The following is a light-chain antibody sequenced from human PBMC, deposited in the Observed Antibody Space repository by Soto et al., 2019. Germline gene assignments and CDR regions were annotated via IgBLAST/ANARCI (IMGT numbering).Light chain of an antibody. CDR2: DAS. Sequence: EIVLTQSPAILSMSPGERATLSCRASQSVSSYFAWYQQKPGQAPRLLIYDASNRATGVPARFSGSGSGTDFPLTISSLEPADFAVYYCQQRRYWPVTFGQGTKVEIK. J-gene: IGKJ1*01. CDR1: QSVSSY. CDR3: QQRRYWPVT. V-gene: IGKV3-11*01.